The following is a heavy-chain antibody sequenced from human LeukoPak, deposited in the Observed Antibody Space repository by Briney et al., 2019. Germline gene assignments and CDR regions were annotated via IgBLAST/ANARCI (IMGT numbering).Heavy chain of an antibody. CDR1: GYTFTSYG. CDR2: IYPRDGST. CDR3: AKDQEGFDY. V-gene: IGHV1-46*01. Sequence: ASVKVSCKASGYTFTSYGISWVRQAPGQGLEWMGMIYPRDGSTSYAQKFQGRVTVTRDTSTSTVHMELSGLRSEDTAVYYCAKDQEGFDYLGQGTLVTVSS. J-gene: IGHJ4*02.